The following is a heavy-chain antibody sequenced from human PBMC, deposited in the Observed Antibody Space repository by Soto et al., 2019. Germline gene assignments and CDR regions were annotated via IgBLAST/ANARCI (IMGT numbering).Heavy chain of an antibody. V-gene: IGHV1-2*02. Sequence: GASVKVSCKASGYTFTGYLIHWVRQAPGQGLEWMGWINPDSGGSYFAQKFQGRITLTRDTSINTAHMDLSTLTSDDTALYYCSRDAEGGSGHFDPWGQGTLVTVS. D-gene: IGHD3-10*01. CDR2: INPDSGGS. CDR3: SRDAEGGSGHFDP. J-gene: IGHJ5*02. CDR1: GYTFTGYL.